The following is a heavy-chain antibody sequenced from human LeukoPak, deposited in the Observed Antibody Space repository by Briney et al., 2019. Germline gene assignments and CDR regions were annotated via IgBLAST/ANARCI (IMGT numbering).Heavy chain of an antibody. V-gene: IGHV4-59*01. Sequence: SETLSLTCTVSGGSISYYYWVWIRQPPAKALEWIGYIYYSGNTDYNPSLKSRVSMSVDTSRNQFSLRLTSVTAADTAVYYCARAGARRDGYNVDYWGQGTLVTVSS. CDR1: GGSISYYY. CDR3: ARAGARRDGYNVDY. D-gene: IGHD5-24*01. J-gene: IGHJ4*02. CDR2: IYYSGNT.